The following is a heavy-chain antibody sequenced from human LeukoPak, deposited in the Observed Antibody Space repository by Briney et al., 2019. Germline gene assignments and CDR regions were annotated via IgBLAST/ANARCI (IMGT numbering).Heavy chain of an antibody. J-gene: IGHJ4*02. CDR2: ISYDGSNK. V-gene: IGHV3-30*04. Sequence: GGSLRLSCAASGFTFSSYAMHWVRQAPGKGLEWVAVISYDGSNKYYADSVKGRFTISRDNSKNTLYLQVNSLRAEDTAVYYCARVGSGSYLDYWGQGTLVTVSS. D-gene: IGHD1-26*01. CDR3: ARVGSGSYLDY. CDR1: GFTFSSYA.